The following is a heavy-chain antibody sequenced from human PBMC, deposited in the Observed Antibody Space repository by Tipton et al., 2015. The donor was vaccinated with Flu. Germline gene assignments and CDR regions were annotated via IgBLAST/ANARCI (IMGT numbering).Heavy chain of an antibody. Sequence: LRLSCTVSGGSISSGGYYWSWIRQHPGKGLEWIGYIYYSGSTYYNPSLKSRVTISVDTSKNQFSLKLSSVTAADTAVYYCARGGDYDILADWGQGTLVTVSS. CDR1: GGSISSGGYY. CDR3: ARGGDYDILAD. J-gene: IGHJ4*02. D-gene: IGHD3-9*01. V-gene: IGHV4-31*03. CDR2: IYYSGST.